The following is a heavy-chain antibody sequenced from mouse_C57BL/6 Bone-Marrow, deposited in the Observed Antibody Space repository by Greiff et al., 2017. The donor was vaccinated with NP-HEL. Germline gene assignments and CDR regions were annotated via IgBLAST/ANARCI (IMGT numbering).Heavy chain of an antibody. Sequence: VQLQQPGAELVKPGASVKMSCKASGYTFTSYWITWVKQRPGQGLEWIGDIYPGSGSTNYNEKFKSKATLTVDTSSSTAYMQLSSLTSAASAVSYCDRAGSPYYCDYWGQGTTLTVSS. V-gene: IGHV1-55*01. J-gene: IGHJ2*01. CDR1: GYTFTSYW. CDR3: DRAGSPYYCDY. CDR2: IYPGSGST.